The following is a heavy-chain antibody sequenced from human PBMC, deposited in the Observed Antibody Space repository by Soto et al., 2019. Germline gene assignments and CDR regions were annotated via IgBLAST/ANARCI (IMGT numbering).Heavy chain of an antibody. Sequence: PSETLSLTCTVSGGSISSGGYYWSWIRQHPGKGLEWIGYIYYSGSTYYNPSLKSRVTISVDTSKNQFSLKLSSVTAADTAVYYCARDPTSYYYDSSALGAHAFDIWGQGTMVTVSS. CDR2: IYYSGST. D-gene: IGHD3-22*01. CDR3: ARDPTSYYYDSSALGAHAFDI. V-gene: IGHV4-31*03. CDR1: GGSISSGGYY. J-gene: IGHJ3*02.